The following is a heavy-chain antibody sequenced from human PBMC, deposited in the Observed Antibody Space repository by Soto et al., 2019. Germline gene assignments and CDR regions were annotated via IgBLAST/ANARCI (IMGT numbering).Heavy chain of an antibody. Sequence: QLHLVQSGAVVKKPGASVTVSCSASGYPVTAYYMHWVRQAPGRGLEWMGGINPATGAAKYTQTFPGRVTLTRDPSPSTVFMELSGLTSEDTAVFYRARGGGVGVAGSAAFDMWGQGTLVTVSS. V-gene: IGHV1-2*02. CDR2: INPATGAA. CDR3: ARGGGVGVAGSAAFDM. D-gene: IGHD3-3*01. J-gene: IGHJ3*02. CDR1: GYPVTAYY.